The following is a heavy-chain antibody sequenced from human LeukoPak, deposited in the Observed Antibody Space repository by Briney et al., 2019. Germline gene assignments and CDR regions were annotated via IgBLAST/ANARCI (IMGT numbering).Heavy chain of an antibody. CDR2: INHSGST. J-gene: IGHJ4*02. CDR1: GGSFSGYY. CDR3: ARAMSIAARLQTIFDY. Sequence: PSETLSLTCAVYGGSFSGYYWSWIRQPPGKGLEWIGEINHSGSTNYNPSLKSRVTISSDTSKNQFSLNLTSVTAADTAVYYYARAMSIAARLQTIFDYWGQGTLVTVSS. V-gene: IGHV4-34*01. D-gene: IGHD6-6*01.